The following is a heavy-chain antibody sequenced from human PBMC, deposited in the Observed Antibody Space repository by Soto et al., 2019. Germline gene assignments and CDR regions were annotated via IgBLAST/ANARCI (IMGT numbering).Heavy chain of an antibody. Sequence: QVQLVQSGAEVKKPGSSVKVSCKASGGSLSNYGISWVRQAPGQGLEWMGAIIPVFGTPNYAQKFQDRVTTTADASTTTVYMEVRSLTSEDTAVYYCARGDATKIVVTTYYAMDVWGQGTTVTVSS. V-gene: IGHV1-69*12. J-gene: IGHJ6*02. CDR3: ARGDATKIVVTTYYAMDV. CDR2: IIPVFGTP. CDR1: GGSLSNYG. D-gene: IGHD3-22*01.